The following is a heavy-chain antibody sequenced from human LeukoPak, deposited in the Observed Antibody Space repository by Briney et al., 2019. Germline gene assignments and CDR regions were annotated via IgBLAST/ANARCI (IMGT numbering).Heavy chain of an antibody. V-gene: IGHV3-23*01. D-gene: IGHD7-27*01. CDR1: AFTFSSYA. CDR3: AKASVGTGWFDP. CDR2: ISGSGGST. J-gene: IGHJ5*02. Sequence: GGSLRLSCAASAFTFSSYAMSWVRQAPGKGLDWVSAISGSGGSTYYADSVKGRFTISRDNSKNTLYLQMNSLRAEDTAVYYRAKASVGTGWFDPWGQGTLVTVSS.